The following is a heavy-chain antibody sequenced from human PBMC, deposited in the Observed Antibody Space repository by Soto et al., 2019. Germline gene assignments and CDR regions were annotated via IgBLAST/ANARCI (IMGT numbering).Heavy chain of an antibody. CDR1: GYILTTHR. CDR2: INPGNSNS. Sequence: ASVKVSCKASGYILTTHRIHWVRQAPGQRLEWLGRINPGNSNSKYSQEFQDRLIIGADTSSRSAYMELSSLKSEDTAVYYCARAYTWGVAVAGTWGQGTLVTVSS. D-gene: IGHD6-19*01. CDR3: ARAYTWGVAVAGT. J-gene: IGHJ4*02. V-gene: IGHV1-3*01.